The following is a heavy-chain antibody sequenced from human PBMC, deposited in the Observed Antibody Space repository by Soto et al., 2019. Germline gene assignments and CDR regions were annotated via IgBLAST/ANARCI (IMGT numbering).Heavy chain of an antibody. CDR3: ASTVTTFNYYYMDV. D-gene: IGHD4-17*01. V-gene: IGHV4-59*01. J-gene: IGHJ6*03. CDR1: GGSISSYY. Sequence: SETLSLTCTVSGGSISSYYWSWIRQPPGKGLEWIGYIYYSGSTNYNPSLKSRVTISVDTSKNQFSLKLSSVTAADTAVYYCASTVTTFNYYYMDVWGKGTTVTVS. CDR2: IYYSGST.